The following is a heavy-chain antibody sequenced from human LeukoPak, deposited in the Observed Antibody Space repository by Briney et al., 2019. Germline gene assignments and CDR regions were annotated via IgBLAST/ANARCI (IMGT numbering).Heavy chain of an antibody. D-gene: IGHD6-19*01. CDR1: GGSFSGYY. Sequence: SETLSLTCAVYGGSFSGYYWSWIRQPPGKGLEWIGEINHSGSTNYNPSLKSRVTISVDTSKNQFSLKLSSVTAADTAVYYCARDENGQRIAVAGMENYWGQGTLVTVSS. CDR3: ARDENGQRIAVAGMENY. V-gene: IGHV4-34*01. J-gene: IGHJ4*02. CDR2: INHSGST.